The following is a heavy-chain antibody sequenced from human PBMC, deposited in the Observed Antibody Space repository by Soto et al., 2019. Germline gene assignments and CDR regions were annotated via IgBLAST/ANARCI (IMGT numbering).Heavy chain of an antibody. CDR3: ARAFEDWLLFLEF. CDR2: IYPGDSDT. J-gene: IGHJ4*02. D-gene: IGHD3-9*01. V-gene: IGHV5-51*01. Sequence: LGESLKISCKGSGYSFTSYWIGWVRQMPGKGLEWMGIIYPGDSDTRYSPSFQGQVTISADKSISTAYLQWSSLKASDTAMYYCARAFEDWLLFLEFWGQGTLVTVSS. CDR1: GYSFTSYW.